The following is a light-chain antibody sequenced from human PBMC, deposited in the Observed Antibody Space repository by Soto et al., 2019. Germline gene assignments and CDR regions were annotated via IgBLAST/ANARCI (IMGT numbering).Light chain of an antibody. CDR1: SSDVGGYNY. J-gene: IGLJ1*01. Sequence: QSALTQPASVSGSPGRSMTISCTGTSSDVGGYNYVSWYQQQPGKAPKFMIYDVTNRPSGVSNRFSGSKSGNTASLTISGLQAEDEADYYCCSYTTSNTRQIVFGTGTKVTVL. V-gene: IGLV2-14*01. CDR3: CSYTTSNTRQIV. CDR2: DVT.